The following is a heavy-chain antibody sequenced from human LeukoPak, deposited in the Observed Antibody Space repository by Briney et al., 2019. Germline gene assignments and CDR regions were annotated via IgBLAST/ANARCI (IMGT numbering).Heavy chain of an antibody. CDR2: INPNGGGT. CDR3: ARDPGAYYGSGSYNY. Sequence: ASVKVSCKASGYTFTGYYMHWVRQAPGQGLEWMGWINPNGGGTNYAQKFQGRVTMTRDTSISTAYMEPSRLRSDDTAVYYCARDPGAYYGSGSYNYWGQGTLVTVSS. J-gene: IGHJ4*02. V-gene: IGHV1-2*02. D-gene: IGHD3-10*01. CDR1: GYTFTGYY.